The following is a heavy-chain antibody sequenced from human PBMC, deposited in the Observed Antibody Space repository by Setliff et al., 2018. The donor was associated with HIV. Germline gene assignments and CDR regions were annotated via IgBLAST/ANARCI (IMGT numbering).Heavy chain of an antibody. J-gene: IGHJ4*02. D-gene: IGHD6-13*01. V-gene: IGHV4-59*01. CDR1: GGSISNYY. CDR3: ARATTTPIAGMLAPPPDY. Sequence: TSATLSLTCTVSGGSISNYYWSWIRQPPGKELEWIGYIYYSGSPNYNPSLKSRVTISVDTSKNQFSLNLSSVTAADTAVYYCARATTTPIAGMLAPPPDYWGQGTLVTVS. CDR2: IYYSGSP.